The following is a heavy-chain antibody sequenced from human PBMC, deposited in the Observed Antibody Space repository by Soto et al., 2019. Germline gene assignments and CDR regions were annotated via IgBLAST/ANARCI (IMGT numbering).Heavy chain of an antibody. J-gene: IGHJ3*01. D-gene: IGHD1-1*01. CDR1: GFPISGKKY. CDR2: LYDLDGS. Sequence: DVQLVESGGGLIQPGESLRLSCAAFGFPISGKKYVAWVRQAPGKGLEWVPALYDLDGSFYAASVKGRFTTSSDSSKTTVYLQMNDLRPDDTAVYYCATWHEREHAYDVWGQGTTVTVSS. CDR3: ATWHEREHAYDV. V-gene: IGHV3-53*01.